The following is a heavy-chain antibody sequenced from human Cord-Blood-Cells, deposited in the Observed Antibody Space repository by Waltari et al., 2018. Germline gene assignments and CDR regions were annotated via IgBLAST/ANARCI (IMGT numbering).Heavy chain of an antibody. J-gene: IGHJ3*02. D-gene: IGHD2-21*02. CDR3: AKMTSPDAFDI. V-gene: IGHV3-9*03. CDR1: GFTFDDYA. CDR2: ISWNSGSI. Sequence: EVQLVESGGGLVQPGRSLRLSCAASGFTFDDYAMHWVRQAPGKGLEWVSGISWNSGSIGYADSVKGRFTISRDNAKNSLYLQMNSLRAEDMALYYCAKMTSPDAFDIWGQGTMVTVSS.